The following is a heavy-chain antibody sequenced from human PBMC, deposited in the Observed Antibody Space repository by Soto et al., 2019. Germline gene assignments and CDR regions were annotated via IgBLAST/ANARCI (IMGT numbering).Heavy chain of an antibody. CDR2: ITFSGNTV. Sequence: PGGSLRLSCAASGFTFSYSYMSWIRQAPGKGLEWISYITFSGNTVYYADSLKGRFTISRDNAKNSLYLQMNRLRAEDTAVYYCARVSWREKYGMDVWGQGPTVTVSS. V-gene: IGHV3-11*01. CDR3: ARVSWREKYGMDV. CDR1: GFTFSYSY. J-gene: IGHJ6*02.